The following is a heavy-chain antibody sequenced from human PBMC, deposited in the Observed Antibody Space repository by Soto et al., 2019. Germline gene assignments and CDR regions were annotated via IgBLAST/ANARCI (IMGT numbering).Heavy chain of an antibody. Sequence: ASVKVSCDACGDTFTSYYMHWVGQAPGQGREWMGMIKPSGGSTSYAQKFQGRVTMTRDTSTSTVYMELSSLRSEDTAVYYCASHIMITFGASRNHAMNQWGQGPSLTVSS. V-gene: IGHV1-46*01. D-gene: IGHD3-16*01. CDR2: IKPSGGST. CDR1: GDTFTSYY. J-gene: IGHJ6*02. CDR3: ASHIMITFGASRNHAMNQ.